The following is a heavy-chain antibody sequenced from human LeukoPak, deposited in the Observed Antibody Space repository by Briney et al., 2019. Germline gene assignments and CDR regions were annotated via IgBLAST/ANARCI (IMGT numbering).Heavy chain of an antibody. V-gene: IGHV4-59*08. CDR1: GGSISPYY. Sequence: SETLSLTCTVSGGSISPYYWTWIRQAPGKGLEYIAYIHSSGSTNYIPSLKSRVTISVDTSKNHFSLEMRSVTAADTAVYYCARLGFGYISISYYYYMDVWGKGTTVTVSS. CDR3: ARLGFGYISISYYYYMDV. CDR2: IHSSGST. J-gene: IGHJ6*03. D-gene: IGHD5-24*01.